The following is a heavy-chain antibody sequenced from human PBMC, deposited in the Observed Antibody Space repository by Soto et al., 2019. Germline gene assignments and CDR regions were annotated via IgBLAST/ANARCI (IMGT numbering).Heavy chain of an antibody. CDR1: GFTLRNYA. CDR3: AKAKNDYNWDNRPPFDY. Sequence: GGSLRLSCEASGFTLRNYAMTWVRQAPGKGLEWVSLISANDVGTYYAESVKTRFTISTDQSRNTVYLQMDSLRADDTAIYYCAKAKNDYNWDNRPPFDYWGQGTLVTV. J-gene: IGHJ4*02. CDR2: ISANDVGT. D-gene: IGHD1-20*01. V-gene: IGHV3-23*01.